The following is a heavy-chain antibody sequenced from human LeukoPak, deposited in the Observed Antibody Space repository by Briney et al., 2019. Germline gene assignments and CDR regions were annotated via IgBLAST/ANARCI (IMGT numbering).Heavy chain of an antibody. D-gene: IGHD3-22*01. J-gene: IGHJ4*02. CDR3: ARQREYYESSGYYSFDY. V-gene: IGHV4-31*03. Sequence: SETLSLTCTVSGGSISSDGYYWSWIRQHPGKGLEWIGYIYYSGSTYYNPSLKSRVTISVDTSKNQFSLKLSSVTAADTAVYYWARQREYYESSGYYSFDYWGQGTLVTVSS. CDR2: IYYSGST. CDR1: GGSISSDGYY.